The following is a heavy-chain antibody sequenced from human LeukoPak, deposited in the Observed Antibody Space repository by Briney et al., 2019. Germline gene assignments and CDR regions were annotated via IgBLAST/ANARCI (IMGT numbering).Heavy chain of an antibody. Sequence: SETLSLTCTVSGGSISSYYWSWIRQPPGKGLEWIGYIYYSGSTNYNPSHKSRVTISVDTSKNQFSLKLSSMTAADAAVYYCARTSAWYGNFDSWGQGTLVTVSS. J-gene: IGHJ4*02. CDR3: ARTSAWYGNFDS. CDR1: GGSISSYY. CDR2: IYYSGST. D-gene: IGHD6-19*01. V-gene: IGHV4-59*01.